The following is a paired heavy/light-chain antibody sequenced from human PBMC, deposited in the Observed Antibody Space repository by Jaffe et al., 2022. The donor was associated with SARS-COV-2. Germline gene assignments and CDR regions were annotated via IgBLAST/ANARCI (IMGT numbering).Heavy chain of an antibody. V-gene: IGHV3-64*01. D-gene: IGHD3-3*01. CDR2: ISSDGTSP. J-gene: IGHJ2*01. Sequence: EVQLVESGGDLVRPGGSLRLSCAASGFTLSSHIMHWVRQAPGKGLQLVSAISSDGTSPSYASSVKGRFTVSRDNFKNTLYLQMGSLSAEDTAVYYCARGRRTIFGVTWWYFDLWGRGTLVTVSS. CDR3: ARGRRTIFGVTWWYFDL. CDR1: GFTLSSHI.
Light chain of an antibody. CDR1: QSIGNSY. CDR2: GAS. Sequence: IVLTQSPGTLSLSPGDTVTFSCRASQSIGNSYLAWYQQKPGQAPRLLIYGASKRASGIPDRFSGSGSGTDFTLIISRLEPEDFALYYCQVYGSSLSTFGGGTKVEIK. V-gene: IGKV3-20*01. CDR3: QVYGSSLST. J-gene: IGKJ4*01.